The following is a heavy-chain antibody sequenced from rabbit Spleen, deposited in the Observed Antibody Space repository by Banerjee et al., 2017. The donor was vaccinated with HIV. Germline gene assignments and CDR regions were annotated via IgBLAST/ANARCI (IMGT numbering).Heavy chain of an antibody. D-gene: IGHD1-1*01. V-gene: IGHV1S40*01. CDR1: GFSFSDRDV. J-gene: IGHJ4*01. CDR2: INAATGKP. CDR3: ARDLVGVIGWNFYL. Sequence: QSLEESGGGLVQPEGSLTLTCTASGFSFSDRDVMCWVRQAPGKGLEWIACINAATGKPVYATWAKGRFTISRTSSTTVTLRMTSLTAADRAAYFCARDLVGVIGWNFYLWGPGTLVTVS.